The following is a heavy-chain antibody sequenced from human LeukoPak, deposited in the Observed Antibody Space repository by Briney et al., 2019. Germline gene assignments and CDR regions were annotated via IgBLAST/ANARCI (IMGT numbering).Heavy chain of an antibody. V-gene: IGHV3-49*04. CDR1: GLTFGDYA. J-gene: IGHJ5*02. CDR3: TRYSSSWYVVSNWFDP. CDR2: IRSKAYGGTT. D-gene: IGHD6-13*01. Sequence: GGSLRLSCTASGLTFGDYAMTWVRRAPGKGLEWVGFIRSKAYGGTTEYAASVKGRFTISRDDSKSIAYLQMNSLKTEDTAVYYCTRYSSSWYVVSNWFDPWGQGTLVTVSS.